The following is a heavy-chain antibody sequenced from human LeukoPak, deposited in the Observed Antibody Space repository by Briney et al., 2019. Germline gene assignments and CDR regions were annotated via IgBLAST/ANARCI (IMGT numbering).Heavy chain of an antibody. CDR3: ARDGRYYYYGMDV. CDR1: GGYISSGVYY. J-gene: IGHJ6*02. CDR2: IYYSGST. Sequence: SETLSLTCTVSGGYISSGVYYWSWIRQPPGKGLEWIGYIYYSGSTYYNPSLKSRVTISVDTSKNQFSLKLSSVTAADTAVYYCARDGRYYYYGMDVWGQGTTVTVSS. V-gene: IGHV4-30-4*01.